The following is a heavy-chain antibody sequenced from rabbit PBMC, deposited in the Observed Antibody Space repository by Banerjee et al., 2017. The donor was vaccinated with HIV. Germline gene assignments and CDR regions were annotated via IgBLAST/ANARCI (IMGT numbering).Heavy chain of an antibody. Sequence: SGFSFRNKYVMCWVRQAPGKGLEWIACIYTGSSGSTVYATWAKGRFTISRTSSTTVALQMTSLTAADTATYFCARDYGGTTYYFNLWGPGTLVTVS. J-gene: IGHJ4*01. D-gene: IGHD8-1*01. CDR3: ARDYGGTTYYFNL. V-gene: IGHV1S40*01. CDR1: GFSFRNKYV. CDR2: IYTGSSGST.